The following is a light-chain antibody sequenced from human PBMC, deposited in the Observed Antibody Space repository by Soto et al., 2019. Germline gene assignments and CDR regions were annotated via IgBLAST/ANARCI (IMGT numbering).Light chain of an antibody. CDR2: EDT. CDR3: FSYAGPDSFVV. J-gene: IGLJ2*01. CDR1: SSDIGTYNR. V-gene: IGLV2-23*01. Sequence: QSALTQPASVSGSPGQSITISCTGTSSDIGTYNRVSWYQQHPGKAPKLMIYEDTQRPSRVSHRFSGSKSGNTASLTITGLQAVDEADYYCFSYAGPDSFVVIGGGTKLTVL.